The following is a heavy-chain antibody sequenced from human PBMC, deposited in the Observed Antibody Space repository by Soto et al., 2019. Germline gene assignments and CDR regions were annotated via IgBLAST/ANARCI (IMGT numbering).Heavy chain of an antibody. V-gene: IGHV3-30*18. J-gene: IGHJ4*02. D-gene: IGHD6-19*01. CDR1: GFTFSNYG. CDR2: ISYDGSNK. Sequence: PGGSLRLSCAASGFTFSNYGMHWVRQAPCKGLEWVAVISYDGSNKYYADSVKGRFTISRDNSKNTLYLQMNSLRAEDTAVYYCAKGRTITVAGPEFDYWGQGTLVTVSS. CDR3: AKGRTITVAGPEFDY.